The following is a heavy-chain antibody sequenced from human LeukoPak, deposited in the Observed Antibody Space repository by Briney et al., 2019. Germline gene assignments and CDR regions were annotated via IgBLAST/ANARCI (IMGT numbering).Heavy chain of an antibody. Sequence: ASVKVSCKASGYTFTGYYMHWVRQAPGQGIEGMGWINPNSGGRNYAQKFQGRVTMTSDTSISTAYMERSRLRSDDTAVYYCARDRYYDSSVYAFDFWGDGTQVTVSS. J-gene: IGHJ4*01. CDR1: GYTFTGYY. D-gene: IGHD3-22*01. CDR2: INPNSGGR. CDR3: ARDRYYDSSVYAFDF. V-gene: IGHV1-2*02.